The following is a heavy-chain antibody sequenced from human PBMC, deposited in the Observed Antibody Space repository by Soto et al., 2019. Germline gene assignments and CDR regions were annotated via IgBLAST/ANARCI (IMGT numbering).Heavy chain of an antibody. CDR1: GFTFSSYA. CDR3: AKDGGYCSSTSCYDDSFDI. J-gene: IGHJ3*02. CDR2: ISGSGGST. Sequence: GGSLRLSCAASGFTFSSYAMSWVRQAPGKGLEWVSAISGSGGSTYYADSVKGRFTISRDNSRNTLYLQMNSLRAEDTAVYYCAKDGGYCSSTSCYDDSFDIWGQGTMVTVSS. D-gene: IGHD2-2*01. V-gene: IGHV3-23*01.